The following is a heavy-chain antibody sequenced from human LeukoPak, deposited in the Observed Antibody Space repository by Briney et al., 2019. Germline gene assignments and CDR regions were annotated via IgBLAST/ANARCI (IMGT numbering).Heavy chain of an antibody. CDR3: ARDGIVVVVADGYWFDP. D-gene: IGHD2-15*01. CDR2: INPSGGT. CDR1: GYTFSIYN. Sequence: GASVKVSCKASGYTFSIYNMHWVRQAPGQGLEWMGIINPSGGTSYAQKLQGRITMTRDTSTSTLLMELSSLRSEDTAVYYCARDGIVVVVADGYWFDPWGQGTLVTVSS. V-gene: IGHV1-46*01. J-gene: IGHJ5*02.